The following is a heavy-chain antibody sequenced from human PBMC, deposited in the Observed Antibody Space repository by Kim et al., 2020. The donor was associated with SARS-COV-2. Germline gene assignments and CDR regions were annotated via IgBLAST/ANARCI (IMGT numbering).Heavy chain of an antibody. Sequence: PSLKSRVTISVDTSKNQFSLKLSSVTAADTAVYYCAATAAGNGYYYGMDVWGQGTTVTVSS. D-gene: IGHD6-13*01. J-gene: IGHJ6*02. V-gene: IGHV4-31*02. CDR3: AATAAGNGYYYGMDV.